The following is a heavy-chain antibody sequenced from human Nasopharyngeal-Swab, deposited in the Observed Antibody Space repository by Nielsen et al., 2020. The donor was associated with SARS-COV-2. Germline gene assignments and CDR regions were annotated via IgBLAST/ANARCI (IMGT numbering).Heavy chain of an antibody. CDR2: INHSGST. J-gene: IGHJ4*02. CDR1: GGSFSGYY. CDR3: ARGGIPTGDLPTGYYFDY. D-gene: IGHD7-27*01. Sequence: SETLSLTCAVYGGSFSGYYWSWIRQPPGKGLEWNGEINHSGSTNYNPSLKSRVTISVDTSKNQFSLKLSSVTAADTAVYYCARGGIPTGDLPTGYYFDYWGQGTLVTVSS. V-gene: IGHV4-34*01.